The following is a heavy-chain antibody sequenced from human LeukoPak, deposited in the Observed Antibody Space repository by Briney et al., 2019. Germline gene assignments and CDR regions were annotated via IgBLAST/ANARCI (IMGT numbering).Heavy chain of an antibody. V-gene: IGHV1-8*01. Sequence: ASVKVSCKASGYTFTSYDINWVRQATGQGLEWMGWMNPNSGNTGYAQKFQGRVTMTRNTSISTAYVELSSLRSEDTAVYYCAREYYYDSSGYYFAFDIWGQGTMVTVSS. J-gene: IGHJ3*02. CDR3: AREYYYDSSGYYFAFDI. CDR1: GYTFTSYD. D-gene: IGHD3-22*01. CDR2: MNPNSGNT.